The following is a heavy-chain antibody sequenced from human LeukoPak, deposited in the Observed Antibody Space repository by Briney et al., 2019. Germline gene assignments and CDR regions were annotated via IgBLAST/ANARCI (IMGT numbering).Heavy chain of an antibody. V-gene: IGHV3-30*02. Sequence: GGSLRLSCAASGFTFSSYGMHWVRQAPGKGLEWVAFIRYDGSNKYYADSVKGRFTISRDNSKNTLYLQMNSLRAEDTAVYYCAKIPSPLEQWLVNWGQGTLVTVSS. CDR2: IRYDGSNK. CDR1: GFTFSSYG. J-gene: IGHJ4*02. CDR3: AKIPSPLEQWLVN. D-gene: IGHD6-19*01.